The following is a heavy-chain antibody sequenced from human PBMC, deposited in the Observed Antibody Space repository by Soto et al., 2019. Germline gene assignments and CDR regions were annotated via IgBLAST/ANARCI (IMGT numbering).Heavy chain of an antibody. D-gene: IGHD2-2*01. CDR1: GGSFSGYY. CDR2: INHSGST. Sequence: SETLSLTCAVYGGSFSGYYWSWIRQPPGKGLEWIGEINHSGSTNYNPSLKSRVTISVDTSKNQFSLKLSSVTAADTAVYYCASIVHCSSSSCRDDAFDIWGQGTMVTVSS. V-gene: IGHV4-34*01. J-gene: IGHJ3*02. CDR3: ASIVHCSSSSCRDDAFDI.